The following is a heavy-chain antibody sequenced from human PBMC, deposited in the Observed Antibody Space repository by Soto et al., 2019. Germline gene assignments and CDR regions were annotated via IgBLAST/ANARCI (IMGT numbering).Heavy chain of an antibody. CDR3: KKCPGSTVTTYFDY. Sequence: PGGSLRLSCAASGFSFSSYAMSWVRQAPGKGLEWVSSISGGSNTYYADSVKGRFTISRDNSKNTLFLQMNSLRAEDTAIYYCKKCPGSTVTTYFDYWGQGTLVTVSS. J-gene: IGHJ4*02. CDR2: ISGGSNT. V-gene: IGHV3-23*01. D-gene: IGHD4-17*01. CDR1: GFSFSSYA.